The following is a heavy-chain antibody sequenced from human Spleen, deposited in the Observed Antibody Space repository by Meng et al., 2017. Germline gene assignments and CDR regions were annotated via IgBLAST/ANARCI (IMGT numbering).Heavy chain of an antibody. J-gene: IGHJ4*02. V-gene: IGHV1-2*06. Sequence: QVQLGQSGAGVKNPGASVKVSCRASGYIFTGYYLQWVRQAPGQGLEWMGRINPNNGDTNYAQNFQGRVTMTRDRSITTVYMELSGLRSDDTAVYFCVRDDGAAAGPKWGQGTLVTVSS. CDR1: GYIFTGYY. CDR3: VRDDGAAAGPK. CDR2: INPNNGDT. D-gene: IGHD6-25*01.